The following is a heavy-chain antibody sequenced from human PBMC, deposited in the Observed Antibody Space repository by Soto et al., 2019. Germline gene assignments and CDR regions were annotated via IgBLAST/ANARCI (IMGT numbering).Heavy chain of an antibody. CDR2: IYWDDAK. V-gene: IGHV2-5*02. CDR1: GLSLSTGGVS. Sequence: QITLKESGPTLVKPTQTLTLTCTFSGLSLSTGGVSVGWIRQPPGKALEWLAVIYWDDAKHYSPSLKSRLAITKDTSKNQVVLTMANMDPVDTATYYCAHRRSVAAFDYWGQGTLVTVSS. D-gene: IGHD6-19*01. J-gene: IGHJ4*02. CDR3: AHRRSVAAFDY.